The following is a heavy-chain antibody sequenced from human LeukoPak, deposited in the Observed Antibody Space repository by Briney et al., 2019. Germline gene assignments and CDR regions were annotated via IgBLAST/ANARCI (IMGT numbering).Heavy chain of an antibody. CDR3: AGEKFYYDSSGYQFGY. Sequence: PGGSLRLSCAASGFTFSKYWMSWVRQAPGKGLEWVANIKQDGSEKYYVDSVKGRFTISRDNAKNSLYLQMNSLRAEDTAVYYCAGEKFYYDSSGYQFGYWGQGTLVTVSS. CDR1: GFTFSKYW. V-gene: IGHV3-7*01. CDR2: IKQDGSEK. J-gene: IGHJ4*02. D-gene: IGHD3-22*01.